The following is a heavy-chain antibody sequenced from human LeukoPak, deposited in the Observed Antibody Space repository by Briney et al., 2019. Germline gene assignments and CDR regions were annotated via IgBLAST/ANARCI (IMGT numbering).Heavy chain of an antibody. CDR1: GGSISSGDYY. J-gene: IGHJ3*02. D-gene: IGHD2-2*01. Sequence: PSETLSLTCTVSGGSISSGDYYWSWIRQPPGKGLEWIGYIYYSGSTYYNPSLKSRVTISVDTSKNQFSLKLSSVTAADTAVYCCARVASYCSSTSCYGPDAFDIWGQGTMVTVSS. CDR2: IYYSGST. CDR3: ARVASYCSSTSCYGPDAFDI. V-gene: IGHV4-30-4*01.